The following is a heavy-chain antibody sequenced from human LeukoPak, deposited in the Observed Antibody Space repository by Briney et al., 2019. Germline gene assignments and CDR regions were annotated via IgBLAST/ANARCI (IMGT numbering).Heavy chain of an antibody. CDR1: GGSISSYY. Sequence: ASETLSFTCTVSGGSISSYYWSWIRQPPGKGLEWIGYIYYSGSTNYNPSLKSRVTISVDTSKNQFSLKLSSVTAADTAVYYCAKQQLVGGGWFDPWGQGTLVTVSS. V-gene: IGHV4-59*01. CDR3: AKQQLVGGGWFDP. J-gene: IGHJ5*02. CDR2: IYYSGST. D-gene: IGHD6-13*01.